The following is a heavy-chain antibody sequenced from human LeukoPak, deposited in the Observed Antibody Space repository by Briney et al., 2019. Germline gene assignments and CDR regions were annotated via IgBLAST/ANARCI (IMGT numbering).Heavy chain of an antibody. CDR2: ISSNGGIT. J-gene: IGHJ4*02. CDR3: ARDRADY. V-gene: IGHV3-64*01. Sequence: KGLEYVSAISSNGGITYYANSVKGRFTISRDNSKNTLYLQMGSLRAEDMAVYYCARDRADYWGQGTLVTVSS. D-gene: IGHD3-10*01.